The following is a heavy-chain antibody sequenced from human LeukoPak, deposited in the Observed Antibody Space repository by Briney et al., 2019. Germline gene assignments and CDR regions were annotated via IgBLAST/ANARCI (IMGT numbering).Heavy chain of an antibody. Sequence: GESLKISCKGSGYSFTSYWIGWVRQMPGKGLEWVGIIYPGDSDTRYSPSFQGQVTISADKSISSAYLQWSSLKASDTAMYYCARGNYDSSGYYMYYFDYWGQGTLVTVSS. CDR2: IYPGDSDT. D-gene: IGHD3-22*01. J-gene: IGHJ4*02. V-gene: IGHV5-51*01. CDR3: ARGNYDSSGYYMYYFDY. CDR1: GYSFTSYW.